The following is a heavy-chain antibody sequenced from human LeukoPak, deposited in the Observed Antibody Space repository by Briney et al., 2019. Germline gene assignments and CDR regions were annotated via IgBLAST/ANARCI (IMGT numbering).Heavy chain of an antibody. Sequence: ASVKVSCKASGYTFTSYGISWVRQAPGQGLEWMGWISAYNGNTNYAQKLQGRVTMTTDTSTSTAYMELRSLRSDDTAVYYCARDYCSSTSCYAGDSDYWGQGTLVTVSS. CDR2: ISAYNGNT. V-gene: IGHV1-18*01. J-gene: IGHJ4*02. CDR1: GYTFTSYG. D-gene: IGHD2-2*01. CDR3: ARDYCSSTSCYAGDSDY.